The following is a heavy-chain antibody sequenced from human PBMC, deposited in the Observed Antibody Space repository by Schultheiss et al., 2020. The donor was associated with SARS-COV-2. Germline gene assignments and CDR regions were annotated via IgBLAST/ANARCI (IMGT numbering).Heavy chain of an antibody. V-gene: IGHV4-4*02. CDR3: ARSTQPDYYYYYGVDV. D-gene: IGHD4/OR15-4a*01. CDR2: IYHSGST. CDR1: GGSISSSNW. Sequence: SETLSLTCAVSGGSISSSNWWSWVRQPPGKGLEWIGEIYHSGSTNYNPSLKSRVTISVDKSKNQFSLQLNSVTAADTAVYYCARSTQPDYYYYYGVDVWGQGTTVTVSS. J-gene: IGHJ6*02.